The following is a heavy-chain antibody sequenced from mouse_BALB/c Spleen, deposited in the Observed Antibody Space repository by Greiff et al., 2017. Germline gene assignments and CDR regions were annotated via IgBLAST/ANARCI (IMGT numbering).Heavy chain of an antibody. Sequence: VQLQQSGPGLVQPSQSLSITCTVSGFSLTSYGVHWVRQSPGKGLEWLGVIWSGGSTDYNAAFISRLSISKDNSKSQVFFKMNSLQADDTAIYYCARNCRAYDYDVYAMDYWGQGTSVTVSS. J-gene: IGHJ4*01. V-gene: IGHV2-4-1*01. CDR2: IWSGGST. CDR1: GFSLTSYG. CDR3: ARNCRAYDYDVYAMDY. D-gene: IGHD2-4*01.